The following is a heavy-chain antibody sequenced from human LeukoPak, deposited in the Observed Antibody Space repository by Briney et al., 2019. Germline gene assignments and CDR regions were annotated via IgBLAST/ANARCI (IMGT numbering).Heavy chain of an antibody. Sequence: GGSLRLSCAASGFTFSSYSMNCVRQAPGKGLEWVSYISGHSSTIYYADPVKGRFTISRDNAKNSLYLQMNSLRADDTAVYYCARDWNYGGTIDFWGQGTLVAVSS. J-gene: IGHJ4*02. CDR1: GFTFSSYS. D-gene: IGHD4-23*01. CDR2: ISGHSSTI. CDR3: ARDWNYGGTIDF. V-gene: IGHV3-48*01.